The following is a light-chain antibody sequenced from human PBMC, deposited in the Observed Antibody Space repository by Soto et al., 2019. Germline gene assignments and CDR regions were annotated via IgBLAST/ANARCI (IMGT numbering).Light chain of an antibody. CDR1: TGTVTSGHH. V-gene: IGLV7-46*01. CDR2: HTT. CDR3: MLTYSGPWV. Sequence: QTVVTQEPSLTVSPGGTVTLTCGSSTGTVTSGHHPYWLQQKPGQAPRALIYHTTNTLSWTPARFSGSLLGGKAALTLSGAQPEDEALYYCMLTYSGPWVFGGRTQLTVL. J-gene: IGLJ3*02.